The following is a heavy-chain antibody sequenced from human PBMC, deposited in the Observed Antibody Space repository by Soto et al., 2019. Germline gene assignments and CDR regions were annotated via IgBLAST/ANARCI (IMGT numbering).Heavy chain of an antibody. V-gene: IGHV3-74*01. Sequence: EVQLAESGGGLVQPGGSLRLSCAASGFTFNNYWMHWVRQAPGKGLVWVARINSDGTSVSYADFVKGRFTISRDNAKNTLNLQMYSLRAEDTAVYYCTREHRYDSSGYYYEGFDSWGQGTLVTVSS. CDR3: TREHRYDSSGYYYEGFDS. D-gene: IGHD3-22*01. CDR2: INSDGTSV. CDR1: GFTFNNYW. J-gene: IGHJ4*02.